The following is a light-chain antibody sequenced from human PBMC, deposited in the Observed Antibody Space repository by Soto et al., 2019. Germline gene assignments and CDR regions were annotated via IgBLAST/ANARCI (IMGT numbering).Light chain of an antibody. CDR2: LGS. CDR1: QRLLHTNGHNY. V-gene: IGKV2-28*01. CDR3: MQALQTPPYT. J-gene: IGKJ2*01. Sequence: DIVMTQSPLSLPVTLGESASISCRSSQRLLHTNGHNYLDWYLQKPGQSPQLLIYLGSNRASGVPDRFSGSGAGTDFTLKISRVEADDVGVYYCMQALQTPPYTFGRGTKLEIK.